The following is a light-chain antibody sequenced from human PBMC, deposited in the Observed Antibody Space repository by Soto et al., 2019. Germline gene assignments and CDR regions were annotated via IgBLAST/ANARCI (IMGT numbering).Light chain of an antibody. J-gene: IGKJ1*01. CDR3: QQYNNWSS. V-gene: IGKV3-15*01. CDR1: QSVSNK. CDR2: DAS. Sequence: EIVMTQSPATLSVSPGESATLSCRASQSVSNKLGWYQQKPGQAPRLLIYDASTRATGIPARFSGSGSGTEFTLTISSLQSEDFAVYYCQQYNNWSSFGQGTKVEIK.